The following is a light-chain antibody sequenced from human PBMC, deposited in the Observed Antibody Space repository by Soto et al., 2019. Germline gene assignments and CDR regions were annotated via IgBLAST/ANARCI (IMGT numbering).Light chain of an antibody. J-gene: IGLJ2*01. Sequence: QSALTQPASVCGALGQSITISCTGTSSDVGGYNYVSWYQQHPGKDPKVVIFEVTRRPSGVSSRFSGSKSGNTASLTVSGLQAEDEGDYYCSSYTSSRTVLFGGGTKVTVL. CDR2: EVT. CDR1: SSDVGGYNY. CDR3: SSYTSSRTVL. V-gene: IGLV2-14*03.